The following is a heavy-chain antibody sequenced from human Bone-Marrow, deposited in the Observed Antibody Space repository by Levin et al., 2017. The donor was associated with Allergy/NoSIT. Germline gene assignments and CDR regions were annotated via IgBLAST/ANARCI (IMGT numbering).Heavy chain of an antibody. Sequence: SQTLSLTCTVSGGSISSGGYYWSWIRQHPGKGLEWIGYIYYSGSTYYNPSLKSRVTISVDTSKNQFSLKLSSVTAADTAVYYCAREVKADYCSGGSCYWDFDYYGMDVWGQGTTVTVSS. CDR1: GGSISSGGYY. CDR3: AREVKADYCSGGSCYWDFDYYGMDV. J-gene: IGHJ6*02. V-gene: IGHV4-31*03. CDR2: IYYSGST. D-gene: IGHD2-15*01.